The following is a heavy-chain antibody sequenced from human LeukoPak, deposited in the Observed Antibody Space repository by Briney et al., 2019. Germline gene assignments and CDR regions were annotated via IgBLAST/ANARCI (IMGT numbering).Heavy chain of an antibody. D-gene: IGHD4-17*01. CDR2: IIPIFGTA. CDR1: GYTFINYG. J-gene: IGHJ4*02. CDR3: ARGRVDGDREIDY. Sequence: SVKVSCKASGYTFINYGISWVRQAPGQGLEWMGGIIPIFGTANYAQKFQGRVTITADESTSTAYMELSSLRSEDTAVYYCARGRVDGDREIDYWGQGTLVTVSS. V-gene: IGHV1-69*13.